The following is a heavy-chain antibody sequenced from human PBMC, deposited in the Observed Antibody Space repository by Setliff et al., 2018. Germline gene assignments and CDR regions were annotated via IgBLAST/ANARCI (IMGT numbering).Heavy chain of an antibody. CDR1: GYTFTNYG. J-gene: IGHJ4*02. Sequence: ASVKVSCKASGYTFTNYGITWVRQAPGQGLEWMGWINNYNTNTKYAQKLQGRVTMTTDTSTSTAYMELRSLRSDDTAVYYCARINFYVSSGYYYAPDYWGQGTLVTVPS. CDR3: ARINFYVSSGYYYAPDY. D-gene: IGHD3-22*01. CDR2: INNYNTNT. V-gene: IGHV1-18*01.